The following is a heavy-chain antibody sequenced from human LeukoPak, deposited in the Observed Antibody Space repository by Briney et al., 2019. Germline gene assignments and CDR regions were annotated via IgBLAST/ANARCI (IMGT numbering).Heavy chain of an antibody. CDR1: GFTFDDYA. Sequence: GGSLRLSCAASGFTFDDYAMHWVRQAPGKGLEWVSLISGDGRDAYYGDFVKGRFTISRDNINNSLYLQTNNLRTEDTALYYCAKDRVLAYQDTADSFDMCGQGTVVTVSS. CDR3: AKDRVLAYQDTADSFDM. CDR2: ISGDGRDA. J-gene: IGHJ3*02. D-gene: IGHD2-21*01. V-gene: IGHV3-43*02.